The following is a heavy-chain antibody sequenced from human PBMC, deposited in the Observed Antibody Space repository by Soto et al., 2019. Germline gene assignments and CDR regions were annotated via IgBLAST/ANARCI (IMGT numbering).Heavy chain of an antibody. V-gene: IGHV1-58*01. CDR2: IVVGSGNT. CDR3: AAGDYYYDSSGYGD. J-gene: IGHJ4*02. Sequence: GASVKVSCKASGFTFTSSAVQWVRQARGQRLEWIGWIVVGSGNTNYAQKFQERVTITRDMSTSTAYMELSSLRSEDTAGYYCAAGDYYYDSSGYGDWGQGTLVTVSS. D-gene: IGHD3-22*01. CDR1: GFTFTSSA.